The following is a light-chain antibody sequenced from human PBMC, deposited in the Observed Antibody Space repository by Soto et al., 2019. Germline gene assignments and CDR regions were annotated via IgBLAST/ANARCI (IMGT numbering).Light chain of an antibody. CDR3: QQYNSYPYT. Sequence: DIQMTQSPSTLSASVGDRVTITCRASQSISSWLAWYQQKPGKAPKLLIYKSSSLESGVPSRFSGSGSGTEFTLTISSLQPDDFATYYCQQYNSYPYTFGQGTKLEIK. CDR2: KSS. J-gene: IGKJ2*01. V-gene: IGKV1-5*03. CDR1: QSISSW.